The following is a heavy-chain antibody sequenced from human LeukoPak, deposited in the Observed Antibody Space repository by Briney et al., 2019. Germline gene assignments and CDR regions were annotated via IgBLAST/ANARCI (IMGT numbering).Heavy chain of an antibody. J-gene: IGHJ6*03. Sequence: PSETLSLTCSVSGGSLSPNYWTWIRQSAEEGLEWIGRIHSGGTTNYNPSLRSRLTMSVDTSKNQFSLKLSSVTAADTAVYYCARDSPRGYTHGHYYYYMDVWGKGTTVTVSS. D-gene: IGHD5-18*01. CDR2: IHSGGTT. CDR1: GGSLSPNY. CDR3: ARDSPRGYTHGHYYYYMDV. V-gene: IGHV4-4*07.